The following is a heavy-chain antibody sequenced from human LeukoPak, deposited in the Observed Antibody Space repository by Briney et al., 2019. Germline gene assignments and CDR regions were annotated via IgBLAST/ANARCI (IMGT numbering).Heavy chain of an antibody. D-gene: IGHD6-13*01. CDR3: AKDGASGYSSNCYFDY. Sequence: GGSLRLSCAASGFIISTYYMTWVRQAPGKGLEWVAGIKQDGSENYYVDSVKGRFTVSRDNSKNTLYLQMNSLRAEDTAVYYCAKDGASGYSSNCYFDYWGQGTLVTVSS. V-gene: IGHV3-7*01. CDR2: IKQDGSEN. CDR1: GFIISTYY. J-gene: IGHJ4*02.